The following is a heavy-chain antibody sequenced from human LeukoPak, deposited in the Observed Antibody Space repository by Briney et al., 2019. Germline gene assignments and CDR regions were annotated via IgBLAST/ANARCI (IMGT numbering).Heavy chain of an antibody. CDR2: IRSKAYGGTT. D-gene: IGHD4-17*01. CDR1: GFTFGDYA. Sequence: GGSLRLSRTASGFTFGDYAMSWFRQAPGKGLEWVGFIRSKAYGGTTEYAASVKGRFTISRDDSKSIAYLQMNSLKTEDTAVYYCTRVQYLSPRRTETTHFDLWGRGTLVTVSS. J-gene: IGHJ2*01. CDR3: TRVQYLSPRRTETTHFDL. V-gene: IGHV3-49*03.